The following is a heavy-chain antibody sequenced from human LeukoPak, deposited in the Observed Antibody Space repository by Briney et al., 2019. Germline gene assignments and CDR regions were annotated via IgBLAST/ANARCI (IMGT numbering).Heavy chain of an antibody. J-gene: IGHJ4*02. CDR1: GGSISSSSYY. D-gene: IGHD4-17*01. V-gene: IGHV4-39*01. CDR2: IYYSGST. CDR3: ARTNTVTTAPFDY. Sequence: SETLSLTCTVSGGSISSSSYYWGWIRQPPGKGLEWIGSIYYSGSTYYNPSLKSRVTISVDTSKHQLPLKLSSVTAADTAVYYCARTNTVTTAPFDYWGQGTLVTVSS.